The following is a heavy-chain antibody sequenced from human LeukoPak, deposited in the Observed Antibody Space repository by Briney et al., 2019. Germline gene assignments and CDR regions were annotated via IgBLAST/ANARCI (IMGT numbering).Heavy chain of an antibody. CDR3: ARFTMITSSPFDY. Sequence: SQTLSLTCTVSGGSISSGGYYWSWIRQHPGKGLEWIGYIYYNGSTYYNPSLKSRVTISVDTSKNQFSLKLSSVTAADTAVYYCARFTMITSSPFDYWGQGTLVTVSA. CDR1: GGSISSGGYY. D-gene: IGHD3-22*01. V-gene: IGHV4-31*03. J-gene: IGHJ4*02. CDR2: IYYNGST.